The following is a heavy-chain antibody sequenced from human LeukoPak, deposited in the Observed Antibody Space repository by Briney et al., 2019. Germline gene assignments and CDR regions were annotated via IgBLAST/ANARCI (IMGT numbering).Heavy chain of an antibody. J-gene: IGHJ4*02. CDR1: GYTFTSYY. CDR2: INPSGGST. Sequence: ASVKVSCKASGYTFTSYYMHWVRQAPGQGLEWMGIINPSGGSTSYAQKFQGRVTMTRDTSTSTVYMELSSLRSEGTAVYYCARGGINRYCSSTSCSRGYFDYWGQGTLVTVSS. CDR3: ARGGINRYCSSTSCSRGYFDY. V-gene: IGHV1-46*03. D-gene: IGHD2-2*01.